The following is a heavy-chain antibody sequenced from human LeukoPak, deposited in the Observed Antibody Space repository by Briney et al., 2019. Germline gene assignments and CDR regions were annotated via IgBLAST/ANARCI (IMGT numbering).Heavy chain of an antibody. CDR3: ARETDFWRTLDY. J-gene: IGHJ4*02. CDR2: IYYSGST. V-gene: IGHV4-59*01. CDR1: GGSISSYY. Sequence: SETLSLTCTVSGGSISSYYWSWIRQPPGRGLEWIGYIYYSGSTNYNPSLKSRVTISVDTSKNQFSLSLSSVTAADTAVYYCARETDFWRTLDYWGQGTLVTVPS. D-gene: IGHD3-3*01.